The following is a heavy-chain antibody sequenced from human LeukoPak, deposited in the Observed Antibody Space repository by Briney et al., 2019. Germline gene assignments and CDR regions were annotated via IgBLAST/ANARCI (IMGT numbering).Heavy chain of an antibody. D-gene: IGHD5-24*01. Sequence: GGSLRLSCAASGFTFRNIWMTWVRQAPGKGLEWVGRIRSNSDGGTADYAAPVKGRFTISRDDSKTTLYLQLNSLKAEDTAVYYCTTATSVTTSWSWGQGTLVTISS. CDR3: TTATSVTTSWS. V-gene: IGHV3-15*01. CDR2: IRSNSDGGTA. J-gene: IGHJ4*02. CDR1: GFTFRNIW.